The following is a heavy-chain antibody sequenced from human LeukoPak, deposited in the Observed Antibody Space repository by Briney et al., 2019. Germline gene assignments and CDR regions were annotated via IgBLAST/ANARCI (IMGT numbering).Heavy chain of an antibody. CDR3: ARVPTTVIYYYGMDV. CDR2: IYYSGST. J-gene: IGHJ6*02. D-gene: IGHD4-17*01. Sequence: PSETLSLTCTVSGGSISSSSYYWGWIRQPPGKGLEWIGSIYYSGSTYYNPSLKSRVTISVDTSKNQFSLKLSSVTAADTAVYYCARVPTTVIYYYGMDVWGQGTTVTVSS. CDR1: GGSISSSSYY. V-gene: IGHV4-39*01.